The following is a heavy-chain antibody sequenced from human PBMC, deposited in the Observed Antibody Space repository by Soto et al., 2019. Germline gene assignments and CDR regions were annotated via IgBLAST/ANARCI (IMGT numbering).Heavy chain of an antibody. CDR2: ISGSGGST. CDR3: TELTGYSSGWCDY. CDR1: GITFSNSA. Sequence: EVQLLESGGGLVQPGGSLRLSCVASGITFSNSAMSWVRQAPGKGLEWVLGISGSGGSTYYADSVKGRFTISRDNSKNTLYLQMNSLRAEDTAVYYCTELTGYSSGWCDYWGQGTLVTVSS. V-gene: IGHV3-23*01. D-gene: IGHD6-19*01. J-gene: IGHJ4*02.